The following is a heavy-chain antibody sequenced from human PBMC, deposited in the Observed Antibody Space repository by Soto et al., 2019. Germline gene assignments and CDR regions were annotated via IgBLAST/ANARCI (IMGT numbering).Heavy chain of an antibody. V-gene: IGHV4-30-2*01. D-gene: IGHD2-2*01. CDR3: ARAPTAYCSSTSCYSAYFDY. CDR1: GGSISSGGYS. J-gene: IGHJ4*02. Sequence: SKTLSLTCAVSGGSISSGGYSWSWIRQPPGKGLEWIGYIYHSGSTYYNPSLKSRVTISVDRSKNQFSLKLSSVTAADTAVYYCARAPTAYCSSTSCYSAYFDYWGQGTLVTVSS. CDR2: IYHSGST.